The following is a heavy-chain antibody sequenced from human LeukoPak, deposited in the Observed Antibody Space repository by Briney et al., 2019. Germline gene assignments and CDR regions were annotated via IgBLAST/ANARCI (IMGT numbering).Heavy chain of an antibody. CDR1: GGTFSSYA. J-gene: IGHJ1*01. Sequence: SVKVSCKASGGTFSSYASSWVGQAPGQGLEWMGRIIPIFGIAKYAQKFQGRVTITADKSTSTAYMELSSLRSEDTAVYYCAREAVAGEYFQHWGQGTLVTVSS. CDR3: AREAVAGEYFQH. CDR2: IIPIFGIA. V-gene: IGHV1-69*04. D-gene: IGHD6-19*01.